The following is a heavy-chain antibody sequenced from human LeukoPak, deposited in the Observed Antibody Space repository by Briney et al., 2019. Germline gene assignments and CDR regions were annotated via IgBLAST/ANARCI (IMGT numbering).Heavy chain of an antibody. CDR2: INPSGGST. J-gene: IGHJ4*02. D-gene: IGHD3-3*01. CDR3: ARIIPGRPLGRAFYENGFDY. Sequence: ASVKVSCKASGYTFTSYYMHWARQAPGQGLEWMGIINPSGGSTSYAQKFQGRVTITADKSTSTAYMELSSLRSEDTAVYYCARIIPGRPLGRAFYENGFDYWGQGTLVTVSS. CDR1: GYTFTSYY. V-gene: IGHV1-46*01.